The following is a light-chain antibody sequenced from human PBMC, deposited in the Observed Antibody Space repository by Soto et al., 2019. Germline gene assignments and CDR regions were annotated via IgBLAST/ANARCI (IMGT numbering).Light chain of an antibody. CDR3: QQYGSSLLT. CDR1: QSVSSSY. CDR2: GAS. V-gene: IGKV3-20*01. J-gene: IGKJ4*01. Sequence: EIVLTQSPGTLSLSPGERATLSCRASQSVSSSYLAWYQQKLGQAPRLLIYGASSRATGIPDRFSGSGSGTDFTLTIGRLEPEDFAVYYCQQYGSSLLTFGGGTKVEIK.